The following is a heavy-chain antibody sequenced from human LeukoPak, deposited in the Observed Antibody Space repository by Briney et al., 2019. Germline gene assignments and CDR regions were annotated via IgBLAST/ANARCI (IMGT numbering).Heavy chain of an antibody. CDR2: ISYDGSNK. J-gene: IGHJ4*02. CDR3: AKDHGYYDILTPFDY. V-gene: IGHV3-30*18. D-gene: IGHD3-9*01. Sequence: GGSLRLSCAASGFTFSSYGMHWVRQAPGKGLEWVAVISYDGSNKYYADSVKGRFTISRDNSKNTLYLQMNSLRAEDTAVYYCAKDHGYYDILTPFDYWGQGTLVTVSS. CDR1: GFTFSSYG.